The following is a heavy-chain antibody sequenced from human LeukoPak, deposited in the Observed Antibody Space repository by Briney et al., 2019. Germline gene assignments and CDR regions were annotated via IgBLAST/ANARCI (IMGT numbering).Heavy chain of an antibody. Sequence: SETLSLTCTVSGGTISGYYWSWIRQPPGKALEWIAYIDYSGDTNSKPSLSSRVTISVDTPKNQFSLRLNSVTAADTAFYYCARHPPGLRYFDPWGQGTLVTVST. CDR3: ARHPPGLRYFDP. J-gene: IGHJ5*02. V-gene: IGHV4-59*08. D-gene: IGHD3-9*01. CDR2: IDYSGDT. CDR1: GGTISGYY.